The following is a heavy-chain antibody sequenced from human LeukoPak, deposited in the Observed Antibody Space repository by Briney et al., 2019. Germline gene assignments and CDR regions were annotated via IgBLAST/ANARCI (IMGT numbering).Heavy chain of an antibody. CDR3: ARGGYYDSSGYYWFDP. Sequence: SETLSLTCVVSGGSIITNDYWWGWIRQPPGKGLEWIGTIDHAGTTFYNVSLKSRVTISVDTPNNQFSLKLSSVTAADTAVYYCARGGYYDSSGYYWFDPWGQGTLVTVSS. J-gene: IGHJ5*02. D-gene: IGHD3-22*01. V-gene: IGHV4-39*07. CDR1: GGSIITNDYW. CDR2: IDHAGTT.